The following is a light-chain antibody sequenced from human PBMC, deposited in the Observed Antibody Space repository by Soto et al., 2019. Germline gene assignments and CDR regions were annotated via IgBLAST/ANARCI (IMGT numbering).Light chain of an antibody. CDR1: SSKIGAGYD. J-gene: IGLJ3*02. Sequence: QPVLTQPPSVSGAPGPRVTISCTGSSSKIGAGYDVHWYQQLPGTAPKLLIYGNSNRPSGVPDRFSGSKSGTSASLAITGLQAEDEADYYCQSYDSRLSGWVFGGGTKLTVL. CDR3: QSYDSRLSGWV. CDR2: GNS. V-gene: IGLV1-40*01.